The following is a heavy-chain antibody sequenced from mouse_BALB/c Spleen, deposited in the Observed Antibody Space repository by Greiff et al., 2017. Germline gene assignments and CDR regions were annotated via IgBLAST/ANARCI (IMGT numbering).Heavy chain of an antibody. CDR2: ISYDGSN. J-gene: IGHJ4*01. CDR3: AREYDYAMDY. V-gene: IGHV3-6*02. D-gene: IGHD2-14*01. CDR1: GYSITSGYY. Sequence: EVQLQESGPGLVKPSQSLSLTCSVTGYSITSGYYWNWIRQFPGNKLEWMGYISYDGSNNYNPSLKNRISITRDTSKNQFFLKLNSVTTEDTATYYCAREYDYAMDYWGQGTSVTVSS.